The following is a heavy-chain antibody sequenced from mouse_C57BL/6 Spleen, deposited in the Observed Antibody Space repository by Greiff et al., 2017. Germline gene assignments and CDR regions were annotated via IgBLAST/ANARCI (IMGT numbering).Heavy chain of an antibody. CDR1: GYTFTSYW. Sequence: QVQLQQPGAELVMPGASVKLSCKASGYTFTSYWMPWVKQRPGQGLEWIGEIDPSDSYTNYNQKFKGKSTLTVDQSSSTAYMQLSSLTSEDSAVYYCARNDYGSSYVGYFDVGGTGTTVTGSS. V-gene: IGHV1-69*01. CDR3: ARNDYGSSYVGYFDV. D-gene: IGHD1-1*01. J-gene: IGHJ1*03. CDR2: IDPSDSYT.